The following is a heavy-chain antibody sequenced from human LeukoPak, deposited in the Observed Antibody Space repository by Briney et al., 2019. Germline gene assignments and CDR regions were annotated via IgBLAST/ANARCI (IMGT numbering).Heavy chain of an antibody. CDR2: ISTSGGTT. J-gene: IGHJ4*02. CDR3: AKSGYRSSWYRNWDF. CDR1: GFTFNNYA. Sequence: GGSLRLSCAASGFTFNNYAVTLVRQAPGKGLEWVSVISTSGGTTYYADSVKGRFTISRDNSKNTLYLQMNNLRAEDTAEYYCAKSGYRSSWYRNWDFWGQGTLVTVSS. D-gene: IGHD6-13*01. V-gene: IGHV3-23*01.